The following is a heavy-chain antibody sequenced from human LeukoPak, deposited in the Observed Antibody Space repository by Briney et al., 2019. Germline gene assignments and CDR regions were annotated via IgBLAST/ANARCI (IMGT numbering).Heavy chain of an antibody. CDR1: GYTFSDYW. CDR2: VYPGDSDT. D-gene: IGHD3-10*01. J-gene: IGHJ4*02. V-gene: IGHV5-51*01. CDR3: ARIPGGGYYGSGSSANFDY. Sequence: GESLKISCKASGYTFSDYWIGWVRQMPGQGLEWMGIVYPGDSDTRYSPSFQGHVTISADKSINTAYLQWSSLKASDTAMYYCARIPGGGYYGSGSSANFDYWGQGTLVTVSS.